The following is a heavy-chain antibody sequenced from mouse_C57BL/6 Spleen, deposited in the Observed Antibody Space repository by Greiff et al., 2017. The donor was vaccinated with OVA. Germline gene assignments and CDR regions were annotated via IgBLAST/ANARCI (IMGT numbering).Heavy chain of an antibody. CDR1: GYTFTSYW. J-gene: IGHJ2*01. Sequence: QVQLQQPGAELVKPGASVKMSCKASGYTFTSYWITWVKQRPGQGLEWIGDIYPGSGSTNYNEKFTSKATLTVDTSSSTAYMQLSSLTSEDSAVYYCAIQSPYYGSSPYFDYWGQGTTLTVSS. CDR2: IYPGSGST. D-gene: IGHD1-1*01. V-gene: IGHV1-55*01. CDR3: AIQSPYYGSSPYFDY.